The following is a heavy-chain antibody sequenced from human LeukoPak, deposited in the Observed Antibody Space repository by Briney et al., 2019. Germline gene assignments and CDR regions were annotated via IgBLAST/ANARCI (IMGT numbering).Heavy chain of an antibody. CDR2: ISGSGGST. CDR3: AKSDDYCSSTSCYTGVFDY. J-gene: IGHJ4*02. V-gene: IGHV3-23*01. CDR1: GFTFSSYA. Sequence: PGGSLRLSCAASGFTFSSYAMSWVRQAPGKGLEWVSAISGSGGSTYYADSVKGRFTISRDNSKNTLYLQMNSLRAEDTAVYYCAKSDDYCSSTSCYTGVFDYWGQGTLVTVSS. D-gene: IGHD2-2*02.